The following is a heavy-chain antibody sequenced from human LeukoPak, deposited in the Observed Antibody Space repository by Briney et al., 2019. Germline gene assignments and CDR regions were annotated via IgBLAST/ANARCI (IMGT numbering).Heavy chain of an antibody. Sequence: GASVKVSCKASGYTFTSYGISWVRQAPGQGLEWMGIINPSGGSTSYAQKFQGRVTMTRDTSTSTVYMELSSLRSEDTAVYYCAREPYCGGDCYFDYWGQGTLVTVSS. CDR3: AREPYCGGDCYFDY. D-gene: IGHD2-21*02. CDR1: GYTFTSYG. J-gene: IGHJ4*02. V-gene: IGHV1-46*01. CDR2: INPSGGST.